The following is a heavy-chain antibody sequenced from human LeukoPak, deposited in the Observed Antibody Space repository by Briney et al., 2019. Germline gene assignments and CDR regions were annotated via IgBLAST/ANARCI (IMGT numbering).Heavy chain of an antibody. V-gene: IGHV3-23*01. J-gene: IGHJ3*01. CDR1: GFNYRNYG. CDR2: VSPNGETA. D-gene: IGHD3/OR15-3a*01. CDR3: VRDLDWGAFDV. Sequence: GTLRLSCAASGFNYRNYGMSWVGHSPGAGLEWVSGVSPNGETASYADSVMGRFTISRDNRKSTVSLQMHSLRAEDTALYYCVRDLDWGAFDVWGQGTMVTVSS.